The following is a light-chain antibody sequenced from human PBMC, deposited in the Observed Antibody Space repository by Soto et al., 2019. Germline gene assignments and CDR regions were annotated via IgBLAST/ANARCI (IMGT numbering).Light chain of an antibody. V-gene: IGKV1-27*01. Sequence: DIQMTQSPSSLSASVGDRVTITGRASQDISNYLAWYQQRPGKVPKLLIYAASTLQSGVPSRFSGSGSGTDFTLTISSLQPEDVATYYCQKYDIAPRTFGGGTKVEIK. CDR1: QDISNY. J-gene: IGKJ4*01. CDR3: QKYDIAPRT. CDR2: AAS.